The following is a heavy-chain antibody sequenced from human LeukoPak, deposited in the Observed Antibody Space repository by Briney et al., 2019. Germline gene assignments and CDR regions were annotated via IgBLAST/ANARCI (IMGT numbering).Heavy chain of an antibody. D-gene: IGHD3-22*01. CDR2: ISYDGSNK. Sequence: GRSLRLSCAASGFTFSSYGMHWVRPAPGKGLEWVAVISYDGSNKYYADSVKGRFTISRDNSKNTLYLQMNSLRAEDTAVYYCAITGDSSGYSFDYWGQGTLVTVSS. J-gene: IGHJ4*02. CDR3: AITGDSSGYSFDY. V-gene: IGHV3-30*03. CDR1: GFTFSSYG.